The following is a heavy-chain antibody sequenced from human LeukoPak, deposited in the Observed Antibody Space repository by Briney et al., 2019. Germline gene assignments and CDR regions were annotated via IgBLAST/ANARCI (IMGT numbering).Heavy chain of an antibody. CDR3: ARATVVTPWYYYYMDV. D-gene: IGHD4-23*01. V-gene: IGHV3-53*01. CDR1: GFTVSSNY. J-gene: IGHJ6*03. Sequence: PGGSLRLSYAASGFTVSSNYMSWVRQAPGKGLEWVSVIYSGGSTYYADSVKGRFTISRDNSKNTLYLQMNSLRAEDTAVYYCARATVVTPWYYYYMDVWGKGTTVTVSS. CDR2: IYSGGST.